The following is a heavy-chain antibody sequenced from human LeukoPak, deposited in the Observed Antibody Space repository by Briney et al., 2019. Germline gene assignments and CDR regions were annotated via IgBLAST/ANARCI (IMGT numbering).Heavy chain of an antibody. Sequence: PSETLSLTCTVSGGSISSGSYYWSWIRQPAGKGLEWIGRIYTSGSTNYNPSLKSRVTISVDTSKNQFSLKLSSVTAADTAVYYCARDLRGSAGYDLVWFDPWGQGTLVTVSS. J-gene: IGHJ5*02. CDR3: ARDLRGSAGYDLVWFDP. CDR2: IYTSGST. V-gene: IGHV4-61*02. D-gene: IGHD5-12*01. CDR1: GGSISSGSYY.